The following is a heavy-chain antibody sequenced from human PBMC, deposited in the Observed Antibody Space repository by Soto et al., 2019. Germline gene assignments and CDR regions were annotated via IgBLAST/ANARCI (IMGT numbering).Heavy chain of an antibody. D-gene: IGHD3-22*01. V-gene: IGHV1-8*01. CDR2: MNPNSGNT. Sequence: ASVKVSCKAPGYTFTSYDINWVRQATGQGLEWMGWMNPNSGNTGYAQKFQGRVTMTRNTSISTAYMELSSLRSEDTAVYYCARGDYYDSSGPYYYYGMDVWGQGTTVTVSS. CDR1: GYTFTSYD. CDR3: ARGDYYDSSGPYYYYGMDV. J-gene: IGHJ6*02.